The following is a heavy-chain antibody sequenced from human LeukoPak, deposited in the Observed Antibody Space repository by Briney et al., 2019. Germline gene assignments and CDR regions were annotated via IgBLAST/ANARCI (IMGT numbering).Heavy chain of an antibody. D-gene: IGHD2-21*01. CDR2: IYYSGST. CDR3: ARVVGILGFSLSYYFDY. Sequence: PSETLSLTCTVSGGSISSYYWSWIRQPPGKGLEWIGYIYYSGSTNYNPSLKSRVTISVDTSKNQFSLKLSSVTAADTAVYYCARVVGILGFSLSYYFDYWGQGTLVTVSS. V-gene: IGHV4-59*01. J-gene: IGHJ4*02. CDR1: GGSISSYY.